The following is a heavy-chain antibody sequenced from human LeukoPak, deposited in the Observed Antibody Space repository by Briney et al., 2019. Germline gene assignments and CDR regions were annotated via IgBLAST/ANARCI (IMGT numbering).Heavy chain of an antibody. J-gene: IGHJ4*02. D-gene: IGHD6-13*01. CDR2: INPNSGGT. Sequence: ASVKVSCKASGYTFTGYYMHWVRQAPGQGLEWMGWINPNSGGTNYAQKFQGRVTMTRDTSISTAYMELSRLRSDDTAVYYCARPSSSRGPHFDYWGQGTLVTVSS. CDR3: ARPSSSRGPHFDY. V-gene: IGHV1-2*02. CDR1: GYTFTGYY.